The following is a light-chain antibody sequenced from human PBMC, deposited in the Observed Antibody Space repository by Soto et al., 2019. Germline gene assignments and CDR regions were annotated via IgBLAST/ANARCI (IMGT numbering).Light chain of an antibody. Sequence: QSVLTQPASVSGSPGQSITISCTGTSSDVGAYNFVSWYQQHPGKAPKLMIYDVNNRPSGVSDRFSGSKSGNTASLTISGLQAEDETDYYCSSYTNSANYVFGTGTKLTVL. J-gene: IGLJ1*01. V-gene: IGLV2-14*03. CDR2: DVN. CDR3: SSYTNSANYV. CDR1: SSDVGAYNF.